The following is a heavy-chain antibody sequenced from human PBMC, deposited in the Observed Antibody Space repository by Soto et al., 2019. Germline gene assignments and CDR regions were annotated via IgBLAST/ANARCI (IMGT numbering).Heavy chain of an antibody. Sequence: GGSLRLSCAASGFTFSSYAMSWVRQAPGKGLEWVSAISGSGGSTYYADSVKGRFTISRDNSKNTLYLQMNSLRAEDTAVYYCAKDSGYCSSTSCYFDWFDPWGQGTLVTVSS. D-gene: IGHD2-2*03. CDR1: GFTFSSYA. CDR3: AKDSGYCSSTSCYFDWFDP. V-gene: IGHV3-23*01. J-gene: IGHJ5*02. CDR2: ISGSGGST.